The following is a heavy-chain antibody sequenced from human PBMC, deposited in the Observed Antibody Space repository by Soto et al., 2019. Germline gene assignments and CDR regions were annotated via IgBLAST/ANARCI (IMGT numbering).Heavy chain of an antibody. V-gene: IGHV3-23*01. CDR1: GFTFSRYV. J-gene: IGHJ4*02. Sequence: HPGGSLGLSCVASGFTFSRYVMSWVRQAPGKGLEWVSTINSNGESTYYADSVKGRFTVSRDSSQNQFSLKLSSVTAADTAVYYCAREFGYYFDYWGQGTLVTVSS. CDR3: AREFGYYFDY. CDR2: INSNGEST. D-gene: IGHD3-10*01.